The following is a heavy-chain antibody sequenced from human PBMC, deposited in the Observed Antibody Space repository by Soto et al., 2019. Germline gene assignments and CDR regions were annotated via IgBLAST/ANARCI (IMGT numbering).Heavy chain of an antibody. CDR2: ITSNGGAA. CDR3: GRGARSTSCYIDY. D-gene: IGHD2-2*02. V-gene: IGHV3-48*03. J-gene: IGHJ4*02. CDR1: GFNFNNYE. Sequence: VQLVESGGGLVQPGGSLRLSCAASGFNFNNYEMYWVRQAPGKGLEWVSYITSNGGAAFYADSVKGRFTISRDNAKDSLFLQMNSLRVEDTAVYYCGRGARSTSCYIDYWGQGALVTVSS.